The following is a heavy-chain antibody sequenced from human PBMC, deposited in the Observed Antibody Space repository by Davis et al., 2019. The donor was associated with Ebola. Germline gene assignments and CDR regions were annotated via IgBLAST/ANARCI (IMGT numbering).Heavy chain of an antibody. CDR2: ISWNSGSI. Sequence: SLKISCAASGFTFSSYAMSWVRQAPGKGLEWVSGISWNSGSIGYADSVKGRFTISRDNAKNSLYLQMNSLRAEDTALYYCAKDSGGWSGYYTVSYYYYYGMDVWGQGTTVTVSS. D-gene: IGHD3-3*01. J-gene: IGHJ6*02. V-gene: IGHV3-9*01. CDR1: GFTFSSYA. CDR3: AKDSGGWSGYYTVSYYYYYGMDV.